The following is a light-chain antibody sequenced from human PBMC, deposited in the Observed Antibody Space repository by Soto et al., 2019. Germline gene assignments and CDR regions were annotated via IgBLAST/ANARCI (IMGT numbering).Light chain of an antibody. CDR3: SSYTSSSTLEV. CDR2: EVS. V-gene: IGLV2-14*01. Sequence: QSALTQPASVSGSPGQSITISCTGTSSDVGGYNYVSWYQQLPGKAPKLMIYEVSNRPSGVSNRFSGSKSGNTASLTISGLQAEDEADYYCSSYTSSSTLEVFGTGTKLTVL. CDR1: SSDVGGYNY. J-gene: IGLJ1*01.